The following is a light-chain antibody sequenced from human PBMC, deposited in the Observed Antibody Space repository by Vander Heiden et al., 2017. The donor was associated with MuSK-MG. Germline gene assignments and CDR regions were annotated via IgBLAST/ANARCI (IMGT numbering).Light chain of an antibody. CDR2: DTS. V-gene: IGLV7-46*01. J-gene: IGLJ2*01. CDR3: LLSWYGARPE. CDR1: TGAVTSGHY. Sequence: QAVVTQEPSLTVSPGGTVPLTCGSSTGAVTSGHYPYWFPQKPGQAPRPLIYDTSNRHSWTPARFSGSLLGGKAALTLSVAQPEDEAEYYCLLSWYGARPEFGGGTKLTVL.